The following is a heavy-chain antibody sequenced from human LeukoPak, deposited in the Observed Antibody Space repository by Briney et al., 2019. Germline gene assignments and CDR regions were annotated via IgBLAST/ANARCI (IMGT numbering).Heavy chain of an antibody. J-gene: IGHJ3*01. CDR1: GFKFADAP. Sequence: GGSLRLSCTASGFKFADAPMHCVRQSPGKGQEWIALITWDSTNTYYADSVKGRFTISRGDSRNTLYLQMNSLRTEDTAVYYCAKFGDYYGSGSFYNDFDFWGQGTMVTVSS. V-gene: IGHV3-43*01. CDR2: ITWDSTNT. D-gene: IGHD3-10*01. CDR3: AKFGDYYGSGSFYNDFDF.